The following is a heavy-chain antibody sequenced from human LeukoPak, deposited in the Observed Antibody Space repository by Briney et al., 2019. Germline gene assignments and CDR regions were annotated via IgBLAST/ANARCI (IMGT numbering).Heavy chain of an antibody. CDR3: ARDALIHYYDFWSGYSNFDY. CDR2: ISYDGSNK. D-gene: IGHD3-3*01. CDR1: GFTFRSYA. V-gene: IGHV3-30*04. J-gene: IGHJ4*02. Sequence: PGGSLRLSCAASGFTFRSYAMHWVRQAPGKGLEWVAVISYDGSNKYYADSVKGRFTISRDNSKNTLYLQMNSLRAEDTAVYYCARDALIHYYDFWSGYSNFDYWGQGTLVTVSS.